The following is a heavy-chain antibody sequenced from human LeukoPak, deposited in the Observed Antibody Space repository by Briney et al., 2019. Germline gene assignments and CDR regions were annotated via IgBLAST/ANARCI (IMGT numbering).Heavy chain of an antibody. V-gene: IGHV4-61*02. CDR3: ARVTTGGYYNY. Sequence: PSQTLSLTCTVSGGSISSGSFYWSWIRQPAGKGLEWIGRIYTSGSTNYNPSLKSRVTISLDTSENHFSLKLSSVTAAHTAVYYCARVTTGGYYNYWGQGTLVTVSS. CDR2: IYTSGST. CDR1: GGSISSGSFY. J-gene: IGHJ4*02. D-gene: IGHD3-22*01.